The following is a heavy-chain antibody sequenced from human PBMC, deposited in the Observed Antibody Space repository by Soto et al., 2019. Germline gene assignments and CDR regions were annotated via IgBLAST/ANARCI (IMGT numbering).Heavy chain of an antibody. CDR3: AKERIAAAGVLYYYYGMDV. CDR2: ISGSGDST. J-gene: IGHJ6*02. D-gene: IGHD6-13*01. CDR1: GFTFSSYA. V-gene: IGHV3-23*01. Sequence: GGSLRLSCAASGFTFSSYAMSWVRQAPGKGLEWVSAISGSGDSTYYADSVKGRFTISRDNSKNTLYLQMNSLRAEDTAVYYCAKERIAAAGVLYYYYGMDVWGQGTTVTVSS.